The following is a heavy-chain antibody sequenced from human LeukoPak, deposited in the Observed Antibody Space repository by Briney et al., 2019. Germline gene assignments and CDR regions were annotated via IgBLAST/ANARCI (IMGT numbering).Heavy chain of an antibody. CDR3: AKEVIAAGGNFEY. CDR1: GFTFSTSV. Sequence: GGSLRLSCAASGFTFSTSVMHWVRQAPGKGLEWVAVISYDGNNKYYADSVKGRFTISRDNSKNTLYVQMNSRRAEDTAEYYFAKEVIAAGGNFEYWGQGTLVTVSS. V-gene: IGHV3-30*18. CDR2: ISYDGNNK. J-gene: IGHJ4*02. D-gene: IGHD6-13*01.